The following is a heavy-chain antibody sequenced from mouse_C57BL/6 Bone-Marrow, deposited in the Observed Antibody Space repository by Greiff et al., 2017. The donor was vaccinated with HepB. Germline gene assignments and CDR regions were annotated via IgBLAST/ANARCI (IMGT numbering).Heavy chain of an antibody. J-gene: IGHJ1*03. CDR1: GYTFTSYW. Sequence: QVQLQQPGAELVMPGASVKLSCKASGYTFTSYWMHWVKQRPGQGLEWIGEIDPSDSYTNYNQKFKGKSTLTVDKSSSTAYMQLSSLTSEDSAVYYCARGRLIYGSSYDWYFDVWGTGTTVTVSS. V-gene: IGHV1-69*01. CDR2: IDPSDSYT. CDR3: ARGRLIYGSSYDWYFDV. D-gene: IGHD1-1*01.